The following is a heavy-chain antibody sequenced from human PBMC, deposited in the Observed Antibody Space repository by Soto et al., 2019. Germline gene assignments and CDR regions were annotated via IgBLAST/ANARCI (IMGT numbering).Heavy chain of an antibody. Sequence: ASVKVSCKASGYTFTSYGISWVRQAPGQGLEWMGWISAYNGNTNYAQKLQGRVTMTTDTSTSTAYMELRSLRSDDTAVYYCARAVRYYDFWSDLFDYWGDGTLVTVSS. CDR3: ARAVRYYDFWSDLFDY. J-gene: IGHJ4*01. D-gene: IGHD3-3*01. CDR2: ISAYNGNT. CDR1: GYTFTSYG. V-gene: IGHV1-18*01.